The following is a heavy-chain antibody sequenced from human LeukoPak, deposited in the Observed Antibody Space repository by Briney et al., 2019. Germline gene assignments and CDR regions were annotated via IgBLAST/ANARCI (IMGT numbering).Heavy chain of an antibody. Sequence: SETLSLTCTVSGGSISSGGYYWSWIRQHPGKGLGWIGYIYYSGSTYYNPSLKSRVTISVDTSKNQFSLKLSSVTAADTAVYYCARGSYGSGSYLPNDAFDIWGQGTMVTVSS. J-gene: IGHJ3*02. D-gene: IGHD3-10*01. V-gene: IGHV4-31*03. CDR2: IYYSGST. CDR3: ARGSYGSGSYLPNDAFDI. CDR1: GGSISSGGYY.